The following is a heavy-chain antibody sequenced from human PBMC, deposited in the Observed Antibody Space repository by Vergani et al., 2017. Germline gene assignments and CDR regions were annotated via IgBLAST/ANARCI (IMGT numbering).Heavy chain of an antibody. D-gene: IGHD3-3*01. V-gene: IGHV3-9*01. CDR3: AKDHYDFWSGYPNLSPFDL. Sequence: EVQMVESGGGLVKPGGSLRLSCVASGFTFDDYAMHWVRQAPGKGLEWVSGISWNSGSIGYADSVKGLFTISRDNAKNSLYLQMNSLRAEDTALYYCAKDHYDFWSGYPNLSPFDLWGRGTLVTVSS. J-gene: IGHJ2*01. CDR2: ISWNSGSI. CDR1: GFTFDDYA.